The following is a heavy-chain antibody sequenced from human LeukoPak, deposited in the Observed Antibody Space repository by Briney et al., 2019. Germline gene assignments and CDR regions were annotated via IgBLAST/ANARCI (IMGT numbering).Heavy chain of an antibody. J-gene: IGHJ3*02. D-gene: IGHD6-13*01. CDR3: AKASSSWYLDAFDI. Sequence: GGSLRLSCAASEFTFSSYAMSWVRQAPGKGLEWVSGISGSGGDTYYADSVKGRFTNSRDNSKNTLYLQMNSLRAEDTAVYYCAKASSSWYLDAFDIWGQGTMVTVSS. CDR2: ISGSGGDT. V-gene: IGHV3-23*01. CDR1: EFTFSSYA.